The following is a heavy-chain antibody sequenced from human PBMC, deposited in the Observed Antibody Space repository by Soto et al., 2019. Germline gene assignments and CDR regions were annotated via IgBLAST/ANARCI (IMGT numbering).Heavy chain of an antibody. J-gene: IGHJ6*03. CDR3: AKGTLDCSSTSCYLGYYYYYYMDV. Sequence: SETLSLTCAVYGGSFSGYYWSWIRQPPGKGLEWIGEINHSGSTNYNPSLKSRVTISVDTSKNQFSLKLSSVTAADTAVYYCAKGTLDCSSTSCYLGYYYYYYMDVWGKGTTVTVSS. CDR2: INHSGST. D-gene: IGHD2-2*01. V-gene: IGHV4-34*01. CDR1: GGSFSGYY.